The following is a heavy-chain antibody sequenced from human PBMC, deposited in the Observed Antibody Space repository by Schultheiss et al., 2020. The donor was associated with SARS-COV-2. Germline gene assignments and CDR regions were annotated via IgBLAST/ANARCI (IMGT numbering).Heavy chain of an antibody. CDR1: GFTFSSYA. CDR3: AALDVVATIGYYYYYGMDV. Sequence: GGSLRLSCAASGFTFSSYAMSWVRQAPGKGLVWVSRINSDGSITSYADSVKGRFTISRDNAKNSLYLQMNSLRDEDTAVYYCAALDVVATIGYYYYYGMDVWGQGTTVTVSS. CDR2: INSDGSIT. V-gene: IGHV3-74*01. J-gene: IGHJ6*02. D-gene: IGHD5-12*01.